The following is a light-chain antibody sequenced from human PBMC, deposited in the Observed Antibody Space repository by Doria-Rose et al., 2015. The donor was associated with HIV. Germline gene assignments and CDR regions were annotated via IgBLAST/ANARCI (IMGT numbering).Light chain of an antibody. V-gene: IGKV3-20*01. Sequence: TQSPGTLSLSPGERATLSCRASQSFSSTYLAWYQQKPVQAPSLLIYDGSTRATGISDRFSASGSGTDFTLTINRLEPEDFALYYCHQYGTSWTFGQGTKVEI. CDR2: DGS. CDR1: QSFSSTY. J-gene: IGKJ1*01. CDR3: HQYGTSWT.